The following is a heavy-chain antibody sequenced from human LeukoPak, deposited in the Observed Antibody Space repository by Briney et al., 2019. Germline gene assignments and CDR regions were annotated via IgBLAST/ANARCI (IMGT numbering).Heavy chain of an antibody. J-gene: IGHJ3*02. CDR3: ARDLGDYVGYDAFDI. CDR2: ISSSGSNK. Sequence: PGGSLRLSCAASGFTFGSFEMNWVRQAPGKGLEWLSYISSSGSNKYYADSLKGRFTISRDNAKNSLYLQMNSPTAEDTADYYCARDLGDYVGYDAFDIWGQGTRVTVSS. V-gene: IGHV3-48*03. CDR1: GFTFGSFE. D-gene: IGHD4-17*01.